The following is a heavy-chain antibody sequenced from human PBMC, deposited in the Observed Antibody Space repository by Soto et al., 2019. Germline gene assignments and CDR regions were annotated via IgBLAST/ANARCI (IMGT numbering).Heavy chain of an antibody. D-gene: IGHD3-16*01. CDR3: AMVDVYVTPSPQDV. J-gene: IGHJ6*02. CDR1: GYTFTSYD. Sequence: GASVKVSCKASGYTFTSYDVNWVRQATGEGLEWMGWMNPSSGNTGYARKFQGRVTMTSNTSIGTAYMELTSLGSEDTAVYYCAMVDVYVTPSPQDVWGQGTTVTVSS. V-gene: IGHV1-8*01. CDR2: MNPSSGNT.